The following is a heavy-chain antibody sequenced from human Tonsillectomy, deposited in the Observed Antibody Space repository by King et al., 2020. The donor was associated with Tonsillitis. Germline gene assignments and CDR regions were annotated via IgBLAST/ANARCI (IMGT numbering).Heavy chain of an antibody. CDR2: IYANGST. D-gene: IGHD3-22*01. V-gene: IGHV4-4*07. J-gene: IGHJ5*02. CDR3: ARESHEVYYDGSVYYGSDWFDP. Sequence: VQLQESGPGLVKPSETLFLTCTVSGDSISTYFWTWIRRPAGKGLEWIGRIYANGSTNYNPSLKSRVIISVDTSKNLFSLKLTSMTAADTGMYYCARESHEVYYDGSVYYGSDWFDPWGRGTLVTVSS. CDR1: GDSISTYF.